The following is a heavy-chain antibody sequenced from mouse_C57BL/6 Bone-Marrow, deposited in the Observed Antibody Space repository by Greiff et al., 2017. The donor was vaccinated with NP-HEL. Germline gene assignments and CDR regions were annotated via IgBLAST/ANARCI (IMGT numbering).Heavy chain of an antibody. D-gene: IGHD2-3*01. CDR2: ITHSGET. J-gene: IGHJ1*03. V-gene: IGHV12-3*01. CDR1: GFPITSGYY. Sequence: QVQLKESGPGLVKPSQSLFLTCSITGFPITSGYYWIWIRQSPGKPLEWMGYITHSGETFYNPSLQSPISITRETSKNQFFLQLHSVTTEDTAMYYCAGDYDGYWYFDVWGTGTTVTVSS. CDR3: AGDYDGYWYFDV.